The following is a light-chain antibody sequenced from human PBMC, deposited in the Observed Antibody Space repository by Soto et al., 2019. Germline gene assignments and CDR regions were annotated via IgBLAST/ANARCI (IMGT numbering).Light chain of an antibody. V-gene: IGKV1-5*03. CDR1: QSISSW. J-gene: IGKJ1*01. Sequence: DIQMTQSPSTLSASVGDRVTITCRASQSISSWLAWYQQKPGKAPKLLIYKASSLESGVPSRFSGSGSGTEFTLTISNLQPDDFATYYCQQYNSYSRGTFGQGTKVEIK. CDR2: KAS. CDR3: QQYNSYSRGT.